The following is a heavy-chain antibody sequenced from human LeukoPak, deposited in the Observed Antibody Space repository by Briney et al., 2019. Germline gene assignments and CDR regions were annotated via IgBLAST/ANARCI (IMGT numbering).Heavy chain of an antibody. D-gene: IGHD6-13*01. J-gene: IGHJ4*02. Sequence: GGSLRLSCAASGFTFSSYGMHWVRQAPGKGLEWVAAISYDGSNKYYADSVKGRFTISRDNSKNTLYLQMNSLRAEDTAVYYCAKDGVRYSNSWRDYWGQGTLVTVSS. CDR2: ISYDGSNK. CDR3: AKDGVRYSNSWRDY. CDR1: GFTFSSYG. V-gene: IGHV3-30*18.